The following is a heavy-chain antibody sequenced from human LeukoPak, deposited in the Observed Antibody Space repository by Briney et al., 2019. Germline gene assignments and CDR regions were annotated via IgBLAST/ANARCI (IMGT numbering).Heavy chain of an antibody. V-gene: IGHV3-15*01. CDR3: TTGNSGSPPRLQFDY. Sequence: PGGSLRLSCAASGFTFSNAWMSWVRQAPGKGLEWVGRIKSKTDGGTTDYAAPVKGRFTISRDDSKNTLYLQMNSLQTEDTAVYYCTTGNSGSPPRLQFDYWGQGTLVTVSS. J-gene: IGHJ4*02. D-gene: IGHD1-26*01. CDR2: IKSKTDGGTT. CDR1: GFTFSNAW.